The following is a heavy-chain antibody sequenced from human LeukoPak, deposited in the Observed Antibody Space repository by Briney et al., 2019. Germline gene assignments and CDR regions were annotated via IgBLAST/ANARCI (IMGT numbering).Heavy chain of an antibody. CDR1: GGSISSGGYY. J-gene: IGHJ2*01. CDR3: ARSRSWYWYFDL. Sequence: PSQTLSLTCTVFGGSISSGGYYWSWIRQHPGKGLEWIGYIYYSGSTYYNPSLKSRVTISVDTSKNQFSLKLSSVTAADTAVYYCARSRSWYWYFDLWGRGTLVTVSS. D-gene: IGHD6-13*01. CDR2: IYYSGST. V-gene: IGHV4-31*03.